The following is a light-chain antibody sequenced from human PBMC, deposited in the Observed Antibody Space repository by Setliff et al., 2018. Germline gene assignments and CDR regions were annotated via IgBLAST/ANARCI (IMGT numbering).Light chain of an antibody. Sequence: SALTQPASVSGSLGQWITISCTGTSSDVGSYNLVSWYQQHPGKAPKVMIYDVSKRPSGVSNRFSGSKSGNTASLTISGLQAEDEADYHCCSYAGSSTLNYVFGTGTKVTV. V-gene: IGLV2-23*02. J-gene: IGLJ1*01. CDR1: SSDVGSYNL. CDR3: CSYAGSSTLNYV. CDR2: DVS.